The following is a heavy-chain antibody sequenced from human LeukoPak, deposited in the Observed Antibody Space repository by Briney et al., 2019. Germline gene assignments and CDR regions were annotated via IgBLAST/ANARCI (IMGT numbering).Heavy chain of an antibody. D-gene: IGHD4-17*01. J-gene: IGHJ4*02. CDR2: INHSGST. CDR3: ARVAATVTTSPFDY. CDR1: GGSFSGYY. V-gene: IGHV4-34*01. Sequence: PSETLSLTCAVYGGSFSGYYWSWIRQPPGKGLEWIGEINHSGSTNYNPSLKSRVTISVDTSENQFSLKLSSVTAADTAVYYCARVAATVTTSPFDYWGQGTLVTVSS.